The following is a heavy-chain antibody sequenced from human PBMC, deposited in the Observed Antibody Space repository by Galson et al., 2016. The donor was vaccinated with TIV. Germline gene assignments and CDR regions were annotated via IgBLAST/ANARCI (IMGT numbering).Heavy chain of an antibody. V-gene: IGHV3-13*01. CDR2: IGTLGDT. J-gene: IGHJ3*02. CDR1: GITFSTYD. CDR3: ARGWPGIVGGRDAFDI. Sequence: LRLSCADSGITFSTYDMHWVRQATGKGLEWVSGIGTLGDTYYADSVKGRFTISRENATNSLYLHLNSLRAGDSAVYYCARGWPGIVGGRDAFDIWGQGTMVTVSS. D-gene: IGHD1-26*01.